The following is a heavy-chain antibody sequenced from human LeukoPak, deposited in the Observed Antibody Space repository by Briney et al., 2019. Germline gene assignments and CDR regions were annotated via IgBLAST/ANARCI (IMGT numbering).Heavy chain of an antibody. J-gene: IGHJ4*03. CDR3: TRAVAGHPE. V-gene: IGHV4-34*01. D-gene: IGHD6-19*01. Sequence: PSETLSSPCAVSGVPFSNYYWSWVRQSPTKGLEWIGEINHSGYTNYNPSLKSRVTISIDTSKNQFSLMLTSVTAADTAVYYCTRAVAGHPEWGQGTPVSLSS. CDR1: GVPFSNYY. CDR2: INHSGYT.